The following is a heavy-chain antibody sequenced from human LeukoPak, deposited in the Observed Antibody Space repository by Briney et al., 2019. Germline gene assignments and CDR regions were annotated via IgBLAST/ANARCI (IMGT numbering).Heavy chain of an antibody. CDR1: GGSFSGYY. J-gene: IGHJ6*02. D-gene: IGHD2-2*01. Sequence: PSETLSLTCAVYGGSFSGYYWSWIRQPPGKGLEWIGEINHSGSTNYNPSLKSRVTISVDTSKSQFSLKLSSVTAADTAVYYCARGPYMKVLVVPAAKYYYYGMDVWGQGTTVTVSS. CDR3: ARGPYMKVLVVPAAKYYYYGMDV. V-gene: IGHV4-34*01. CDR2: INHSGST.